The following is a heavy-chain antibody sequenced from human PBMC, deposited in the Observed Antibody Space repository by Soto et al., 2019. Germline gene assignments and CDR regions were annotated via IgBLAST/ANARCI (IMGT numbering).Heavy chain of an antibody. Sequence: SETLSLTCTVSGGSISSSSYYWGWIRQPPGKGLEWIGSIYYSGSTYYNPSLKSRVTISVDTSKNQFSLKLSSVTAADTAVYYCARRGFMNYYYGVDVWGQGTTVTVS. CDR3: ARRGFMNYYYGVDV. CDR1: GGSISSSSYY. D-gene: IGHD3-16*01. J-gene: IGHJ6*02. CDR2: IYYSGST. V-gene: IGHV4-39*01.